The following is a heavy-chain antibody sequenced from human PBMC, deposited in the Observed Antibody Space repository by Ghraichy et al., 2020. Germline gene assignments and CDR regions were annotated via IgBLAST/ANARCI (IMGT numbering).Heavy chain of an antibody. J-gene: IGHJ4*02. V-gene: IGHV1-18*01. D-gene: IGHD3-9*01. CDR1: GYMFSSYG. CDR3: ARDPLYDILCGYYRIKRGGLDY. Sequence: ASVKVSCTASGYMFSSYGISWVRQAPGQGLEWLGWISVWNGDTKYTQSVQGRVAMTTDTSTNTAYMELRNLKSDDTAVYFCARDPLYDILCGYYRIKRGGLDYWGQGTLITVSS. CDR2: ISVWNGDT.